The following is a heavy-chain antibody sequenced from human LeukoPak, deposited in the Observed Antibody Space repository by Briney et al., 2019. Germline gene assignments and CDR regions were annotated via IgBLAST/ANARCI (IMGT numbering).Heavy chain of an antibody. CDR2: VFYSGST. V-gene: IGHV4-39*07. J-gene: IGHJ4*02. CDR1: GGSISSSSYY. Sequence: PSETLSLTCTVSGGSISSSSYYWAWIRQPPGKGLEWIGSVFYSGSTYYNPSLKSRVTISVDTSKNQFSLKLSSVTAADTAVYYCARTVTTTHFDYWGQGTLVTVSS. CDR3: ARTVTTTHFDY. D-gene: IGHD4-11*01.